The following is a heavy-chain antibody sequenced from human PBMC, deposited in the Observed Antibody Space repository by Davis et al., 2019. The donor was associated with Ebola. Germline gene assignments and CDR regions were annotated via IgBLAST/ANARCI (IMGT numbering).Heavy chain of an antibody. J-gene: IGHJ3*02. V-gene: IGHV3-30*18. CDR2: SYYGGHE. CDR3: VKDTSNIWFDI. D-gene: IGHD1-26*01. CDR1: GFTFSSYG. Sequence: GGSLRLSCATSGFTFSSYGMHWVRQAPDKGLEWVAVSYYGGHEYHADSVKGRFTISRDNSKNTLYLQMNSLRVEDTAIYYCVKDTSNIWFDIWGQGTMVTVSS.